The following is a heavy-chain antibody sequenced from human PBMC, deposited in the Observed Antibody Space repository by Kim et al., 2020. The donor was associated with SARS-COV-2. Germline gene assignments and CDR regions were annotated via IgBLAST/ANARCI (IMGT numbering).Heavy chain of an antibody. D-gene: IGHD6-19*01. V-gene: IGHV3-66*04. CDR3: ARPLTVAGIAVAHYYYYGMDV. CDR1: GFTVSSNY. J-gene: IGHJ6*02. CDR2: IYSGGST. Sequence: GGSLRLSCAASGFTVSSNYMSWVRQAPGKGLEWVSVIYSGGSTYYADSVKGRFTISRDNSKNTLYLQMNSLRAEDTAVYYCARPLTVAGIAVAHYYYYGMDVWGQGTTVTVSS.